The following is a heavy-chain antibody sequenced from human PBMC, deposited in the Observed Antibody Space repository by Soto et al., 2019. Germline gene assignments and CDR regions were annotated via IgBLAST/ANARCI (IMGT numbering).Heavy chain of an antibody. J-gene: IGHJ4*02. V-gene: IGHV4-61*01. CDR3: AREFRAEYYDSSGYSDY. Sequence: SETLSLTCTASGGSVSSGSYYWSWIRQPPGKGLEWIGYIYYSGSTNYNPSLKSRVTISVDTSKNQFSLKLSSVTAADTAVYYCAREFRAEYYDSSGYSDYWGQGTLVTVSS. D-gene: IGHD3-22*01. CDR1: GGSVSSGSYY. CDR2: IYYSGST.